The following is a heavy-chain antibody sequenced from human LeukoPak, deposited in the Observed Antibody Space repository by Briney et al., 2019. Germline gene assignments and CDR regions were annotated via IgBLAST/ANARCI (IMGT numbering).Heavy chain of an antibody. CDR3: TKDTTGPDDS. V-gene: IGHV3-74*01. D-gene: IGHD1-1*01. J-gene: IGHJ5*01. CDR2: INPDGSKS. Sequence: GGSLGLSCAASGFTFSYYWMHWVRQAPGKGLVWVSRINPDGSKSDHADSVKGRFTISRDNAKNTLYLQMNSLRAEDTAVYYCTKDTTGPDDSWGQGTLVTVSS. CDR1: GFTFSYYW.